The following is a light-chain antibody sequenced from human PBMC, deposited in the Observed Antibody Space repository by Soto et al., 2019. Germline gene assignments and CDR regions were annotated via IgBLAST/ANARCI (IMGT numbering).Light chain of an antibody. Sequence: EIVLTQSPATLSSSPGERATLSCRASQSVSSYLAWYQQKPGQAPRLLIYDASNRATGIPARFSGSWSGTDFTLTISSLEPEDFAVYYCQQRSNWLTFGGGTKVEIK. CDR1: QSVSSY. CDR3: QQRSNWLT. V-gene: IGKV3-11*01. CDR2: DAS. J-gene: IGKJ4*01.